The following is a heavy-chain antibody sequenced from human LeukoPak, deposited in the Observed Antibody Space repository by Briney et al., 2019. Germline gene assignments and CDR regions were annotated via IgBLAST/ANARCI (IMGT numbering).Heavy chain of an antibody. D-gene: IGHD6-13*01. CDR2: IYYSGST. Sequence: SETLSLTCTVSGGSISSSSYYWGWIRQPPGKGLEWIGSIYYSGSTYYNPSLKSRVTISVDTSKNQFSLKLSSVTAADTAVYYCARKDGLYSSSWYADYWGQGTLVTVSS. CDR1: GGSISSSSYY. CDR3: ARKDGLYSSSWYADY. V-gene: IGHV4-39*07. J-gene: IGHJ4*02.